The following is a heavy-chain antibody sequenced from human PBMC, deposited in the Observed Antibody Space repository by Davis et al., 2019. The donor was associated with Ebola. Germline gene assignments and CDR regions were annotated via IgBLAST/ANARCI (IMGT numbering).Heavy chain of an antibody. CDR2: FDPEDGET. CDR3: TRLRTSVTTWQWFDP. V-gene: IGHV1-24*01. D-gene: IGHD4-17*01. Sequence: ASVKVSCKVSGYTLTELSIHWVRQAPGKGLEWMGGFDPEDGETIYAQNFQGRVTMTEDTSTDTACMELSSLRSEDTAVYYCTRLRTSVTTWQWFDPWGQGTLVTVSS. CDR1: GYTLTELS. J-gene: IGHJ5*02.